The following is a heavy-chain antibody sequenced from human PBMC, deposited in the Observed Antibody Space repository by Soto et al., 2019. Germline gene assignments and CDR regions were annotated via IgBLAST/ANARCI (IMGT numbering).Heavy chain of an antibody. J-gene: IGHJ4*02. CDR2: ISPYKGNT. D-gene: IGHD3-10*01. V-gene: IGHV1-18*01. CDR1: GYTFSSIG. CDR3: ARDWDASGSYYTDY. Sequence: GASVKVSCKASGYTFSSIGISWVRQAPGQGLEWMGWISPYKGNTHYAQGLQGRVTMTTDTSTSTAYMELRSLRSDDTAVYYCARDWDASGSYYTDYWGQGTLVTVSS.